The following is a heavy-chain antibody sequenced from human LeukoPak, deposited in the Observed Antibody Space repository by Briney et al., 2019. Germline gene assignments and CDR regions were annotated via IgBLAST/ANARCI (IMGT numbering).Heavy chain of an antibody. V-gene: IGHV4-39*07. D-gene: IGHD3-16*01. J-gene: IGHJ4*02. Sequence: SETLSLTCTVSGGSIRSNYYWGWIRQPPGKGLEWIGSIYYSGNSYYNPSLKSRVTMSIDTSKNQFSLKLSSVTAADTAVYYCARVITVRGVIFDYWGQGTLVTVSS. CDR2: IYYSGNS. CDR1: GGSIRSNYY. CDR3: ARVITVRGVIFDY.